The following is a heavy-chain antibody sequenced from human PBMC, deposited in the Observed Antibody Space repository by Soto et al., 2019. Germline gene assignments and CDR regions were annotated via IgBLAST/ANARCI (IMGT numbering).Heavy chain of an antibody. J-gene: IGHJ6*02. D-gene: IGHD3-10*01. CDR1: GGSISSSSYY. V-gene: IGHV4-39*01. Sequence: QLQLQESGPGLVKPSETLSLTCTVSGGSISSSSYYWGWIRQPPGKGLEWIGSIYYSGSTYYNPSLKSRVTISVDTSKNQFSLKLSSVTAADTAVYYCARGSGRRYYYYGMDVWGQGTTVTVSS. CDR2: IYYSGST. CDR3: ARGSGRRYYYYGMDV.